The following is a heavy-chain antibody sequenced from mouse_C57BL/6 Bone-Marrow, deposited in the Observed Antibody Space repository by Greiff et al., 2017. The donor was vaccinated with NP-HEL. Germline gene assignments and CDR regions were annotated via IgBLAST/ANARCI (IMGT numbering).Heavy chain of an antibody. Sequence: EVMLVESGEGLVKPGGSLKLSCAASGFTFSSYAMSWVRQTPEKRLEWVAYISSGGDYIYYADTVKGRFTISRDNARNTLYLQMSSLKSEDTAMYYCTRADYGSSYGRFAYWGQGTLVTVSA. D-gene: IGHD1-1*01. V-gene: IGHV5-9-1*02. J-gene: IGHJ3*01. CDR3: TRADYGSSYGRFAY. CDR2: ISSGGDYI. CDR1: GFTFSSYA.